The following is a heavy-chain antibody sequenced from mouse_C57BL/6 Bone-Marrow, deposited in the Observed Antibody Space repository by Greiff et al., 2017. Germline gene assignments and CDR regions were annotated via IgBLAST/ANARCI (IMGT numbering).Heavy chain of an antibody. Sequence: QVQLQQPGAELVKPGASVKLSCKASGYTFTSYWMQWVKQRPGQGLEWIGEIDPSDSYTNYNQKFKGKATLTVDTSSSTAYMQLSSLTSGDSAVYYCARGKLAWFAYWGQGTLVTVSA. CDR2: IDPSDSYT. CDR3: ARGKLAWFAY. J-gene: IGHJ3*01. V-gene: IGHV1-50*01. CDR1: GYTFTSYW.